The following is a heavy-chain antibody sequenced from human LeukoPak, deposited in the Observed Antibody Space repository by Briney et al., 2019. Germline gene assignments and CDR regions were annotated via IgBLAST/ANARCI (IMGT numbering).Heavy chain of an antibody. CDR1: SGSISNYY. D-gene: IGHD3-10*01. Sequence: SETLPLTCGVSSGSISNYYWSWIRQPPGKGLEWIGYIYYSGSTSYNPSLKSRVTISVDTSKNQFFLKLSSVTAADTAVYYCARDRGEGAFDIWGQGTMVTVSS. CDR2: IYYSGST. CDR3: ARDRGEGAFDI. V-gene: IGHV4-59*01. J-gene: IGHJ3*02.